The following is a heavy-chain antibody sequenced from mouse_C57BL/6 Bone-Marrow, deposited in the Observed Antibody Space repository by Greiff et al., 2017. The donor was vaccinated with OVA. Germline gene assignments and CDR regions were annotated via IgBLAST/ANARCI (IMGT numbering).Heavy chain of an antibody. CDR3: ARSPTVVATYYYAMDY. CDR1: GYTFTSYW. Sequence: QVQLQQPGAELVRPGTSVKLSCKASGYTFTSYWMHWVKQRPGQGLEWIGVIDPSDSYTNYNQKFKGKATLTVDTSSSTAYMQLSSLTSEDSAVYYCARSPTVVATYYYAMDYWGQGTSGTVSS. CDR2: IDPSDSYT. V-gene: IGHV1-59*01. J-gene: IGHJ4*01. D-gene: IGHD1-1*01.